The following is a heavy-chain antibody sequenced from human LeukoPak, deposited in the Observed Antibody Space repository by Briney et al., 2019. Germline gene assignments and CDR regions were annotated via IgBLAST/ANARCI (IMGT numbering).Heavy chain of an antibody. D-gene: IGHD2-15*01. CDR3: ASPLAVGYCSGGSCYGN. CDR2: IIPIFGTA. V-gene: IGHV1-69*06. J-gene: IGHJ4*02. CDR1: GGTFSSYA. Sequence: GASVTVSCKASGGTFSSYAISWVRRAPGQGLEWMGGIIPIFGTANYAQKFQGRVTITADKSTSTAYMELSSLRSEDTAVYYCASPLAVGYCSGGSCYGNWGQGTLVTVSS.